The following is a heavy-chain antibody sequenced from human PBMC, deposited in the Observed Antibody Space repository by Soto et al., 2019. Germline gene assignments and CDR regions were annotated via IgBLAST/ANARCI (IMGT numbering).Heavy chain of an antibody. J-gene: IGHJ6*02. D-gene: IGHD3-22*01. CDR3: ARYDSSGYYWPYYYYGMDV. CDR1: GFTFSSYA. V-gene: IGHV3-21*01. Sequence: GSLRLSCAASGFTFSSYAMNWVRQAPGKGLEWVSAISSSSSYIYYADSVKGRFTISRDNAKNSLYLQMNGLRAEDTAVYYCARYDSSGYYWPYYYYGMDVWGQGTTVTVSS. CDR2: ISSSSSYI.